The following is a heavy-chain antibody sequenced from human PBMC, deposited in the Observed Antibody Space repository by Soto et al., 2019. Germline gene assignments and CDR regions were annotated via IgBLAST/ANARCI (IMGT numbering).Heavy chain of an antibody. CDR2: ISGSGGST. Sequence: GGSLRLSCAASGFTFSSYAMSWVRQAPGKGLEWVSAISGSGGSTYYADSVKGRFTISRDNSKNTLYLQMNSLRAEDTAVYYCAKAWVVPAAIPEYFQHWRQGTLVTVSS. CDR3: AKAWVVPAAIPEYFQH. V-gene: IGHV3-23*01. D-gene: IGHD2-2*02. J-gene: IGHJ1*01. CDR1: GFTFSSYA.